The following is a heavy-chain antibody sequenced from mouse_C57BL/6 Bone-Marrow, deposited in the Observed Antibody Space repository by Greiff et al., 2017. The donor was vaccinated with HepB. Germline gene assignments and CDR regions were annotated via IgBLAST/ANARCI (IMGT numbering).Heavy chain of an antibody. V-gene: IGHV1-4*01. CDR2: INPSSGYT. CDR1: GYTFTSYT. CDR3: ARGDMITTRVDV. D-gene: IGHD2-4*01. Sequence: QVQLQQSGAELARPGASVKMSCKASGYTFTSYTMHWVKQRPGQGLEWIGYINPSSGYTKYNQKFKDKATLTADKSSSTAYMQLSSLTSEDSAVYYRARGDMITTRVDVWGTGTTVTVSS. J-gene: IGHJ1*03.